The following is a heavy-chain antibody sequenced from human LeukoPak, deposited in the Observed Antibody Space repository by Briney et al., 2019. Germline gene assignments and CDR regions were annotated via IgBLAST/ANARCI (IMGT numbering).Heavy chain of an antibody. CDR2: IIPILGIA. J-gene: IGHJ4*02. Sequence: SVKVSCKASGGTFCSYAISWGRPDPGERLEWMGRIIPILGIANYAQKLQGTVTIATDKTTSTAYMEPSSLRSEDAGVYYGARDREVVPAAFDYWGQGTLVTVSS. D-gene: IGHD2-2*01. CDR3: ARDREVVPAAFDY. CDR1: GGTFCSYA. V-gene: IGHV1-69*04.